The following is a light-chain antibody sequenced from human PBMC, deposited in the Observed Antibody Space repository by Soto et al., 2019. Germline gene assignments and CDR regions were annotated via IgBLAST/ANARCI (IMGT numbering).Light chain of an antibody. CDR3: SSYAGSNNLV. CDR1: SSDVGGYNY. CDR2: EVI. Sequence: QSALTQPRSVSGSPGQSVTISCTGTSSDVGGYNYVSWYQQYPGKAPKVMIYEVIKRPSGVPDRFSGSKSGNTASLTVSGLQGEDEADYYCSSYAGSNNLVFGGGTKLTVL. V-gene: IGLV2-8*01. J-gene: IGLJ3*02.